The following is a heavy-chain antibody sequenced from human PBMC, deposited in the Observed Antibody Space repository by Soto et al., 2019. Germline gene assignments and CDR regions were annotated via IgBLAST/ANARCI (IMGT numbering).Heavy chain of an antibody. CDR2: MNPNSGNT. D-gene: IGHD4-4*01. Sequence: ASVKVSCKASGYTFTSYDINWVRQATGQGLEWMGWMNPNSGNTGYAQKFQGRVTMTRNTSISTAYMELSSLRSEDTAVYYCARLGDSNYGDDYWGQGTLVTVSS. CDR1: GYTFTSYD. J-gene: IGHJ4*02. CDR3: ARLGDSNYGDDY. V-gene: IGHV1-8*01.